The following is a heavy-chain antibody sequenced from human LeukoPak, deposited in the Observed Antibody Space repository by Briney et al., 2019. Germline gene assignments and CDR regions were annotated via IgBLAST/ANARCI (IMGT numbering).Heavy chain of an antibody. CDR3: AKGYYYGSGSYSTFDY. CDR2: ISGSGGST. D-gene: IGHD3-10*01. V-gene: IGHV3-23*01. J-gene: IGHJ4*02. CDR1: GITLSNYA. Sequence: GGSLRLSCVVSGITLSNYALSWLRQAPGKGLEWVSTISGSGGSTYYADSVKGRFTISRDNSKNTLYVQMSSLRADDTAVYYCAKGYYYGSGSYSTFDYWGQGTLVTVSS.